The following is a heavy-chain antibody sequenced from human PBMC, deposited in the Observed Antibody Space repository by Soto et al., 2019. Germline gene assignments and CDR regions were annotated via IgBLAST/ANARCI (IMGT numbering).Heavy chain of an antibody. D-gene: IGHD6-13*01. Sequence: GASVKVSCKASGYTFTSYGISWVRQAPGQGLEWMGWISAYNGNTNYAQKLQGRVTMTTDTSTSTAYMELRSLRSDDTAVYYCARDGSSSWSTNKNWFDPWGRGTLVTVSS. V-gene: IGHV1-18*01. J-gene: IGHJ5*02. CDR1: GYTFTSYG. CDR3: ARDGSSSWSTNKNWFDP. CDR2: ISAYNGNT.